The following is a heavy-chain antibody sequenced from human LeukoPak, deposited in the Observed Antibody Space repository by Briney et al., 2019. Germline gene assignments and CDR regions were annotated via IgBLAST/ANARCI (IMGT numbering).Heavy chain of an antibody. V-gene: IGHV3-23*01. Sequence: PGASLRLSCAASGFSFSNYAMSWVRQAPGEGLEWVPAIGGRDGGTYYADPVKGRFTASRDDPKNTLYLQMYTLRVEDTAVYYCAKWGDYDILTGYYDSDYWGHGTLVTVSS. CDR3: AKWGDYDILTGYYDSDY. J-gene: IGHJ4*01. D-gene: IGHD3-9*01. CDR1: GFSFSNYA. CDR2: IGGRDGGT.